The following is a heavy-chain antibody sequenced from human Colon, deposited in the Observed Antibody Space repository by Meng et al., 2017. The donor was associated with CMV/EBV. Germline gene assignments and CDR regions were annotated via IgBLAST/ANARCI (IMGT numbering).Heavy chain of an antibody. J-gene: IGHJ4*02. D-gene: IGHD1-26*01. V-gene: IGHV5-51*01. CDR3: ARQGIVGTPYYFDY. CDR1: GYHFTNSG. Sequence: SGYHFTNSGLGCVRQVPGGGLEWMGILYPGDADTNCSPSFPGQVTISADQSTTTAYLQWSRLKASDSAMYFCARQGIVGTPYYFDYWGQGTLVTVSS. CDR2: LYPGDADT.